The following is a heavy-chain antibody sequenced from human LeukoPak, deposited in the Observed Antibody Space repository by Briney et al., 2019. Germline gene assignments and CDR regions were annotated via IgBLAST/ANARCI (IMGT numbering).Heavy chain of an antibody. Sequence: PGGSLRLSCAASGFTFSSYAMSWVRQAPGKGLECVSAISGSGGSTYYADSVKGRFTISRDNSKNTLYLQMNSLRAEDTAVYYCAKDLWDAYYAFDYWGQGTLVTVSS. D-gene: IGHD3-10*01. V-gene: IGHV3-23*01. CDR2: ISGSGGST. CDR1: GFTFSSYA. J-gene: IGHJ4*02. CDR3: AKDLWDAYYAFDY.